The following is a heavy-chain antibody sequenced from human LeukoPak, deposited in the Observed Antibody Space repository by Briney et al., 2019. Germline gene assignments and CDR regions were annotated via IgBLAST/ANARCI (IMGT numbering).Heavy chain of an antibody. CDR3: ARGPDYYYGSGSTVYGMDV. J-gene: IGHJ6*02. V-gene: IGHV1-46*01. Sequence: GASVTVSCKAFGYTFTNYYMHWVRQAPGQGLEWMGIINPSAGNTGFTQKFQGRVTISVDTSKNQFSLKLSSVTAADTAVYYCARGPDYYYGSGSTVYGMDVWGQGTTVTVSS. CDR1: GYTFTNYY. D-gene: IGHD3-10*01. CDR2: INPSAGNT.